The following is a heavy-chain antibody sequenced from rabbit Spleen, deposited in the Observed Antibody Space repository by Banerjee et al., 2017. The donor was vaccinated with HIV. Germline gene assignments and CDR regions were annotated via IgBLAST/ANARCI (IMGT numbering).Heavy chain of an antibody. CDR2: INTATGKA. Sequence: QEQLEESGGDLVKPEGSLTLTCTASGFSFSSSYWICWVRQAPGKGLEWIACINTATGKAVYANWVNGRFSISRENAQNTVFLQMTSLTAADTAAYFCARDLTGIIGWNFYLWGQGTLVTVS. CDR3: ARDLTGIIGWNFYL. V-gene: IGHV1S45*01. D-gene: IGHD1-1*01. CDR1: GFSFSSSYW. J-gene: IGHJ4*01.